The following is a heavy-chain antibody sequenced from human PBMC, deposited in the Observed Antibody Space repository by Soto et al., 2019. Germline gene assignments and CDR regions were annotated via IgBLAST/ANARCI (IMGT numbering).Heavy chain of an antibody. CDR3: ARASSGYYAHDAFDI. D-gene: IGHD3-22*01. Sequence: RASVKVSCKASGYTFTSYGISWVRQAPGQGLEWMGWISAYNGNTNYAQKLQGRVTMTTDTSTSTAYMELRSLRSDDTAVYYCARASSGYYAHDAFDIWGQGTMVTVSS. CDR2: ISAYNGNT. J-gene: IGHJ3*02. V-gene: IGHV1-18*01. CDR1: GYTFTSYG.